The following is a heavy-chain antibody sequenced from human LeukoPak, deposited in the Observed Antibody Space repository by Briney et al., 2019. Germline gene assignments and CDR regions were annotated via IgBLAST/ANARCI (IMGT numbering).Heavy chain of an antibody. V-gene: IGHV5-51*01. D-gene: IGHD2-15*01. CDR1: GYSFTSYW. Sequence: GESLKISCMGSGYSFTSYWIGWVRQMPGKGLEWMGIIYPGDSDTITRDSPSFQGQVTISADKSISTAFLQWSSLKASDTAMYYCAKSSPRGYGAFDIWGQGTMVTVSS. CDR2: IYPGDSDTIT. CDR3: AKSSPRGYGAFDI. J-gene: IGHJ3*02.